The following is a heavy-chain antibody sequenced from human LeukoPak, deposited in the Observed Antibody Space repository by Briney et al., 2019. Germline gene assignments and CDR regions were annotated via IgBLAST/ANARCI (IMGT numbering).Heavy chain of an antibody. CDR1: GFTFSSYW. D-gene: IGHD5-18*01. CDR2: IKQDGSEK. V-gene: IGHV3-7*01. CDR3: AREDRGYSYGT. J-gene: IGHJ5*02. Sequence: GGSLRPSCAASGFTFSSYWMSWVRQAPGKGLEWVANIKQDGSEKYYVDSVKGRFTISRDNAKNSLYLQMNSLRAEDTAVYYCAREDRGYSYGTWGQGTLVTVSS.